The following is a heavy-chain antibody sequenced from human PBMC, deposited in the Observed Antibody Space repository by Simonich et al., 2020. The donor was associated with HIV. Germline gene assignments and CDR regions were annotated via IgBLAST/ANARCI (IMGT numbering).Heavy chain of an antibody. Sequence: QVHLQQWGAGLLKPSETLSLTCAVYGGSFSGYYWSWVRQPPGKGLEWIGETNHSGSTDYNPSLKSRVTISVDTSKNQFSLKLSSVTAADTAVYYCARRTGYDLDYWGQGTLVTVSS. CDR1: GGSFSGYY. D-gene: IGHD5-12*01. V-gene: IGHV4-34*01. CDR2: TNHSGST. CDR3: ARRTGYDLDY. J-gene: IGHJ4*02.